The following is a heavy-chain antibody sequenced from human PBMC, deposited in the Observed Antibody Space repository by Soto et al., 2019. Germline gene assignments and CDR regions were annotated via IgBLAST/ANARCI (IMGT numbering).Heavy chain of an antibody. Sequence: GPLRLSCAASVFTFSSYWMTWVRQAPGKGLEWVANINEHGSETFYVDSVKGRFTISRDNAENSLFVQMNSLRGEDTAIYYCARHHSFCTSSTCYFDYWGQGALVTVSS. CDR1: VFTFSSYW. V-gene: IGHV3-7*03. D-gene: IGHD2-2*01. CDR2: INEHGSET. J-gene: IGHJ4*02. CDR3: ARHHSFCTSSTCYFDY.